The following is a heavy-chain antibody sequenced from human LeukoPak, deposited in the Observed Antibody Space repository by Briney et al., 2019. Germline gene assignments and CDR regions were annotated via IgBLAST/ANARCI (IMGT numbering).Heavy chain of an antibody. CDR2: INAGNGNT. CDR3: ARDFGGWYTQPTYYFDY. J-gene: IGHJ4*02. V-gene: IGHV1-3*01. CDR1: GYTFTSYA. D-gene: IGHD6-19*01. Sequence: ASVKVSCKASGYTFTSYAMHWVRQAPGQRLEWMGWINAGNGNTKYSQKFQGRVTITRDTSASTAYMELSSLRSEDTAVYYCARDFGGWYTQPTYYFDYWGQGTLVTVSS.